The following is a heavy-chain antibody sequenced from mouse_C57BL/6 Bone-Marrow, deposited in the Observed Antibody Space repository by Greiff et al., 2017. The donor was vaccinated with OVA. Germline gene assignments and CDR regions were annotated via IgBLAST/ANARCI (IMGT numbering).Heavy chain of an antibody. CDR1: GFNIKDDY. Sequence: EVQLQQSGAELVRPGASVKLSCTASGFNIKDDYMHWVKQRPEQGLEWIGWIDPENGDTEYASKFQGKATITADTSSNTAYLQLSSLTSEDTAGYYCITRKGGYYLYWYFDGWGTGTTVTVSS. J-gene: IGHJ1*03. V-gene: IGHV14-4*01. D-gene: IGHD2-3*01. CDR2: IDPENGDT. CDR3: ITRKGGYYLYWYFDG.